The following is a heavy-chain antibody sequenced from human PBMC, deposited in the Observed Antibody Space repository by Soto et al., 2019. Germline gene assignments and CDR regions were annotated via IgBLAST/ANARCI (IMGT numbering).Heavy chain of an antibody. CDR3: ARDSVADYYDSSGLLVGY. CDR2: IIPIFGTA. Sequence: SVKVSCKASGGTFSSYAISWVRQAPGQGLEWMGGIIPIFGTANYAQKFQGRVTITADESTSTAYMELSSLRSEDTAVYYCARDSVADYYDSSGLLVGYWGQGTLVTVSS. J-gene: IGHJ4*02. V-gene: IGHV1-69*13. CDR1: GGTFSSYA. D-gene: IGHD3-22*01.